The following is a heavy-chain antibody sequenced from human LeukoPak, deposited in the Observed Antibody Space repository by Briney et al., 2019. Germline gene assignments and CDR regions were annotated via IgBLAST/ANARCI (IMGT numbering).Heavy chain of an antibody. CDR1: GGSVSNGIYY. Sequence: SETLSLTCTVSGGSVSNGIYYWGWIRQPPGKGLEWIGSIHNVGSTYYNPSLKSRVTTSVDTSKNQFSLKLSSVTAADTAVYYCARERLGYYDRSGLDYWGQGTLVTVSS. V-gene: IGHV4-39*07. D-gene: IGHD3-22*01. CDR3: ARERLGYYDRSGLDY. J-gene: IGHJ4*02. CDR2: IHNVGST.